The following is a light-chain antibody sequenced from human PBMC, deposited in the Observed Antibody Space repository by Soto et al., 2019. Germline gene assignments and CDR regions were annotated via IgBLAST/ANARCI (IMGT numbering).Light chain of an antibody. J-gene: IGKJ5*01. Sequence: EIVLTQSPGTLSLFPGERATLSCRASQSLITRYLAWYQQKPGQAPRLLIYGASSRATGIPDRFSGSGSXTXXXXTXXRLEPEDFAVYSCQQYGTSPTFGQGTRLEIK. CDR2: GAS. V-gene: IGKV3-20*01. CDR3: QQYGTSPT. CDR1: QSLITRY.